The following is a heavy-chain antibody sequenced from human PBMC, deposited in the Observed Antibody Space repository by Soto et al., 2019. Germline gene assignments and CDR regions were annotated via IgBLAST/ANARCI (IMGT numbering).Heavy chain of an antibody. J-gene: IGHJ4*02. CDR1: GYSFTSYA. CDR2: INPSDGNR. CDR3: ARDRLRGYDSSGFYS. Sequence: ASVKVSCKASGYSFTSYAMHWVRQAPGQRLEWMGWINPSDGNRKYAQKFEDRVTITRATSTNTVFLELRSLKSDDTAIYYCARDRLRGYDSSGFYSWGQGTMVTSPQ. D-gene: IGHD3-22*01. V-gene: IGHV1-3*01.